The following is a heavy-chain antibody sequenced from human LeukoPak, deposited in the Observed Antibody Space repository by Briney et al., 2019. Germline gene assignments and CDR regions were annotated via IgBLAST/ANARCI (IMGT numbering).Heavy chain of an antibody. CDR3: ARDWSWNYGLDY. D-gene: IGHD1-7*01. CDR2: ISSSSSYI. Sequence: GGSLRLSCAASGFTFSSYSMNWVRQAPGKGLEWVSSISSSSSYIYYADSVKGRFTISRDNAKNSLYLQMNSLRAEDTAVYYCARDWSWNYGLDYWGQGTLVTVSS. J-gene: IGHJ4*02. CDR1: GFTFSSYS. V-gene: IGHV3-21*01.